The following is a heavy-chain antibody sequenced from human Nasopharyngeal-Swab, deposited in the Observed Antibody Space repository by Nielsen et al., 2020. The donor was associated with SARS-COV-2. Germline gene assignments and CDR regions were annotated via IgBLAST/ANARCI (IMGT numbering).Heavy chain of an antibody. V-gene: IGHV1-24*01. CDR1: GCTLTELS. Sequence: ASGKVSCKGSGCTLTELSMHCVRQAPGKGLEWVGGFDPEDGETIYAQKFQGRVTMTEDTYTDTAYMELSSLRSEDTAVDYCATESGGSVAHYGMDVWGQGATVTVSS. D-gene: IGHD2-8*02. CDR2: FDPEDGET. J-gene: IGHJ6*02. CDR3: ATESGGSVAHYGMDV.